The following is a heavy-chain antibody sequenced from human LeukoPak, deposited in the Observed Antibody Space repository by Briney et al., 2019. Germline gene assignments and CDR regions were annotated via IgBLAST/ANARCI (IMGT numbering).Heavy chain of an antibody. CDR3: ARERGVRDYPEDYFDY. V-gene: IGHV4-59*13. CDR2: IYYSGST. Sequence: PSETLSLTCTVSGGSISSYSWSWIRQPPGKGLEWIGYIYYSGSTNYNPSLKSRVTISVDTSKNQFSLKLSSVTAADTAVYYCARERGVRDYPEDYFDYWGQGTLVTVSS. J-gene: IGHJ4*02. CDR1: GGSISSYS. D-gene: IGHD4-11*01.